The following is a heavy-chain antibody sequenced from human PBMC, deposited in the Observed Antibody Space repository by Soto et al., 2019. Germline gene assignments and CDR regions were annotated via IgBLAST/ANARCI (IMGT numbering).Heavy chain of an antibody. V-gene: IGHV4-59*08. D-gene: IGHD1-26*01. Sequence: WIWIRRPPGKGLEWMGYIYYSGTTTNYNPSLKSRVTLSVDTSKNQFSLKLSSVTAADTAVYYCARLGGSYAVPHFDYWGQGTLVTVSS. CDR2: IYYSGTT. CDR3: ARLGGSYAVPHFDY. J-gene: IGHJ4*02.